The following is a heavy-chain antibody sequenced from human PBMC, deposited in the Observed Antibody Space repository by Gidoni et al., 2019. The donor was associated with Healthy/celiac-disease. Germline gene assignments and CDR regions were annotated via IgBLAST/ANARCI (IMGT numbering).Heavy chain of an antibody. CDR3: ARSRGDTGGDYGLDAFDI. CDR1: GDSVSSNSSA. D-gene: IGHD4-17*01. CDR2: TYYRSKWYN. V-gene: IGHV6-1*01. J-gene: IGHJ3*02. Sequence: QVQLQQSGPGLVKPSQTLSLTCAISGDSVSSNSSAWNWIRQSPSRGLEWLGRTYYRSKWYNDYAVSVKSRITINPDTSKNQFSLQLNSVTPEDTAVYYCARSRGDTGGDYGLDAFDIWGQGTMVTVSS.